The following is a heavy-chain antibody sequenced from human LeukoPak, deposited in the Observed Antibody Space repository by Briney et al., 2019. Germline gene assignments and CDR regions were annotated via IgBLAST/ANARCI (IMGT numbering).Heavy chain of an antibody. CDR2: ISYDGSNK. CDR1: GFTFSSYG. D-gene: IGHD3-10*01. CDR3: ARERLWFGELLFYFDY. V-gene: IGHV3-30*03. Sequence: PGGSLRLSCAASGFTFSSYGMHWVRQAPGKGLEWVAVISYDGSNKYYADSVKGRFTISRDNSKNTLYLQMNSLRAEDTAVYYCARERLWFGELLFYFDYWGQGTLVTVSS. J-gene: IGHJ4*02.